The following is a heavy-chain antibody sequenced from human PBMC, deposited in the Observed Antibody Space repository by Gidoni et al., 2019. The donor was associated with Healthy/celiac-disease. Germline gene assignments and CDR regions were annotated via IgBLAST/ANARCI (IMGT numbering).Heavy chain of an antibody. CDR2: ISYDGSNK. V-gene: IGHV3-30*18. CDR3: AKDLAQLRRPKYYFDY. D-gene: IGHD6-6*01. J-gene: IGHJ4*02. CDR1: GFTFSSYG. Sequence: QVQLVASGGGVVQPGRSLRLSCAASGFTFSSYGMHWVRQAPGKGLEWVAVISYDGSNKYYADSVKGRFTISRDNSKNTLYLQMNSLRAEDTAVYYCAKDLAQLRRPKYYFDYWGQGTLVTVSS.